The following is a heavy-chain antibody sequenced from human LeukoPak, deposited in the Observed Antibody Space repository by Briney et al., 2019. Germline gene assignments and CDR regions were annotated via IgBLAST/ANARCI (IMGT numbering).Heavy chain of an antibody. CDR3: AKAPVTTCRGAFCYPFDY. CDR1: EFSVGSNY. Sequence: GGSLRLSCAASEFSVGSNYMTWVRQAPGKGLEWVSLIYSGGSTYYADSVKGRFTISRDNSKNTLYLQMNSLRAEDTAVYYCAKAPVTTCRGAFCYPFDYWGLGTLVTVSS. V-gene: IGHV3-66*01. CDR2: IYSGGST. D-gene: IGHD2-15*01. J-gene: IGHJ4*02.